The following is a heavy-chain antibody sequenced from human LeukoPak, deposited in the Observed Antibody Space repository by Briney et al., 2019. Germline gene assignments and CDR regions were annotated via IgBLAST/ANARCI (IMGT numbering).Heavy chain of an antibody. CDR2: ISTTGGYT. V-gene: IGHV3-23*01. Sequence: PGGSLRLSCVGSGFGFSTYDMGWVRQTPGKGLEWVSAISTTGGYTEDADSVKGRFTISRDNSQNTLFLQMHSLRAEDTAVYYCAKKPATIKFPFDIWGQGTLVTVS. CDR1: GFGFSTYD. CDR3: AKKPATIKFPFDI. J-gene: IGHJ4*02. D-gene: IGHD5-24*01.